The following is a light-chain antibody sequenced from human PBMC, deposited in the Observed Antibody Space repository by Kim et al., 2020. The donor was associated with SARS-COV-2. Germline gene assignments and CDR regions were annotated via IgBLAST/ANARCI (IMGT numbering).Light chain of an antibody. CDR1: SLRSYY. Sequence: SSELTQDPAVSVALGQTVRITCQGDSLRSYYATWYQQKPGQAPIVVIYGKNNRPSGIPDRFSGSSSGDTASFTITGTQAGAEADYYCNSRGSNDNVLFGG. J-gene: IGLJ2*01. CDR2: GKN. V-gene: IGLV3-19*01. CDR3: NSRGSNDNVL.